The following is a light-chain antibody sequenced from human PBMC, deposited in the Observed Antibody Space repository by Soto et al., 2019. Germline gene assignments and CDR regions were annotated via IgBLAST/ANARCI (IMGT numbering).Light chain of an antibody. Sequence: DIQMTQSPSDMSASVGDRVTITCRASQDISNFLVWFQQRPGKVPKRLMYSANRLESGVPSRFSGSGSGTEFTLTISSLQPDDFATYYCQHYDSYGTFGQGTKVDIK. CDR3: QHYDSYGT. J-gene: IGKJ1*01. CDR1: QDISNF. CDR2: SAN. V-gene: IGKV1-17*03.